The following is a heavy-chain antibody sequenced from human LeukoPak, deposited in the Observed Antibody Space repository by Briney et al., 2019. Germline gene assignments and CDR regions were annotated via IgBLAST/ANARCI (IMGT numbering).Heavy chain of an antibody. Sequence: GVSVKVSCKASGYTFTNYAMHWVRQAPGQRLEWMGWINAGNGNTKYSQKFQGRVTITRDTSASTAYLELSSLRSEDTTVYYCARGSSSYPRYFDYWGQGTLVTVSS. D-gene: IGHD6-13*01. CDR1: GYTFTNYA. CDR2: INAGNGNT. V-gene: IGHV1-3*01. CDR3: ARGSSSYPRYFDY. J-gene: IGHJ4*02.